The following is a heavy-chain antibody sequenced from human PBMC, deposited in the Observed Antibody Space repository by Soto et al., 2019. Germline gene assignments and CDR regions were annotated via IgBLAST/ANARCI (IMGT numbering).Heavy chain of an antibody. CDR2: ISPNTGNI. CDR1: GYTFTRNG. D-gene: IGHD6-13*01. CDR3: AREGGSSWYDYYYYYGMDV. V-gene: IGHV1-18*01. J-gene: IGHJ6*02. Sequence: GASVKVSCKTSGYTFTRNGISWVRQAPGQGLEWMGWISPNTGNIKYAQKLQGRVIMTTDTSTSTAYMELRSLRSDDTAVYYCAREGGSSWYDYYYYYGMDVWGQGTTVTVSS.